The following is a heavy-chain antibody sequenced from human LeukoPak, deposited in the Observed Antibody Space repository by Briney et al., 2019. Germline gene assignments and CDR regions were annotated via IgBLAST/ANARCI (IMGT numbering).Heavy chain of an antibody. CDR1: GGTFSSYA. CDR2: ISAYNGNT. V-gene: IGHV1-18*01. Sequence: ASVKVSCKASGGTFSSYAISWVRQAPGQGLEWMGWISAYNGNTNYAQKLQGRVTMTTDTSTSTAYMELRSLRSDDTAVYYCARDHRSSLNWFDPWGQGTLVTVSS. D-gene: IGHD6-13*01. J-gene: IGHJ5*02. CDR3: ARDHRSSLNWFDP.